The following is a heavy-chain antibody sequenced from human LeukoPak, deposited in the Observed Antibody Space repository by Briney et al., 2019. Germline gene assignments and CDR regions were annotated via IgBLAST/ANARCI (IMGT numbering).Heavy chain of an antibody. J-gene: IGHJ4*02. V-gene: IGHV4-4*09. CDR1: GGSIIGHY. Sequence: SETLSLTCTVSGGSIIGHYWSWIRQSPGKVLEWIAYIYSHENTNYSPSLNGRATISEDTSKNQVSLKVRSVTTADTAVYYCARQTPYNGNHYFDYWGQGILVTVSS. CDR2: IYSHENT. CDR3: ARQTPYNGNHYFDY. D-gene: IGHD1-14*01.